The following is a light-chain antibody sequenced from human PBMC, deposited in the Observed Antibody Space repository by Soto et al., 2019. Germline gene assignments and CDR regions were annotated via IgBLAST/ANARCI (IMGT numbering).Light chain of an antibody. CDR1: NSNIGAGYD. Sequence: QLVLTQPPSVSGAPGQRVAISCTGSNSNIGAGYDVHWYQQLPGAVPKLLIYADSYRPSGVSDRFSGSKSGTSASLAITGLQAEDEADYYCQSYDSSLSGHVIFGGGTKLTVL. CDR3: QSYDSSLSGHVI. V-gene: IGLV1-40*01. CDR2: ADS. J-gene: IGLJ2*01.